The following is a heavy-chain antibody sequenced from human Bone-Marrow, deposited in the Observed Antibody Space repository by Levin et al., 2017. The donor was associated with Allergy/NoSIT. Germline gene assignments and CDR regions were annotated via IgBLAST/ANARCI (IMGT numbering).Heavy chain of an antibody. J-gene: IGHJ4*02. CDR2: ISYRGTT. Sequence: LSLPFPFSGFSLLSSGSHWTWIRQSPGKGLEWIGYISYRGTTYYNPSLKSRLTLSLDTSEQRFSLNLNSVTAADTAIYYCARLDGYYFDYWGQVTLVTVSS. V-gene: IGHV4-31*03. D-gene: IGHD3-9*01. CDR1: GFSLLSSGSH. CDR3: ARLDGYYFDY.